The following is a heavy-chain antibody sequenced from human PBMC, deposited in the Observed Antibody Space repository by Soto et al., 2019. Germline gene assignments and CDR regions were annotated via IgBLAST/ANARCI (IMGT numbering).Heavy chain of an antibody. CDR3: ARDGYCSGGSCIGPSNYGMDV. Sequence: GGSLRLSCAASGFTFSSYGMHWVRQAPGKGLEWVAVIWYDGSNKYYADSVKGRFTISRDNSKNTLYLQMNSLRAEDTAVYYCARDGYCSGGSCIGPSNYGMDVWGQGTTVTVSS. CDR2: IWYDGSNK. J-gene: IGHJ6*02. V-gene: IGHV3-33*01. D-gene: IGHD2-15*01. CDR1: GFTFSSYG.